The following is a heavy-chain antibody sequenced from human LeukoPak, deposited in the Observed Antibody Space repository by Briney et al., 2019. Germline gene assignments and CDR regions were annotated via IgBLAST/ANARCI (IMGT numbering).Heavy chain of an antibody. D-gene: IGHD3-22*01. Sequence: ASVKVSCKASGYTFTGYYVHWVRQAPGQGLEWMGWINPNSGGTNYAQKFQGRVTMTRDTSISTAYMELSRLRSDDTAVYYCARGAAYYYDSSGYFDYWGQGTLVTVSS. J-gene: IGHJ4*02. CDR1: GYTFTGYY. CDR2: INPNSGGT. V-gene: IGHV1-2*02. CDR3: ARGAAYYYDSSGYFDY.